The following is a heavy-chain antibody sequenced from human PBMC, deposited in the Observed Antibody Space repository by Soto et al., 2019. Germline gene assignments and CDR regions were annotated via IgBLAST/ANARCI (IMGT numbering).Heavy chain of an antibody. Sequence: QPGGSLRLSCAASGFTVSSNYMSWVRQAPGKGLEWVSVIYSGGSTYYADSVKGRFTISRDNSKNTLYLHMNSLRAEDTAVYYCDRVPGYAYYFNYWGEGRLLTGSS. CDR2: IYSGGST. V-gene: IGHV3-66*01. CDR1: GFTVSSNY. CDR3: DRVPGYAYYFNY. D-gene: IGHD5-12*01. J-gene: IGHJ4*01.